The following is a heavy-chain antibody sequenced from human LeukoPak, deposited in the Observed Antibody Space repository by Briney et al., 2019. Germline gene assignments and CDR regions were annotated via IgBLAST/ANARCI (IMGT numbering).Heavy chain of an antibody. Sequence: SETLSLTCTVSGGSISSSSYYWGWIRQPPGKGLEWIGSIYYSGSTYYNPSLKSRVTISVDTSKNQFSLKLSSVTAAGTAVYYCARGRNPIRYYYDSSGYPDYWGQGTLVTVSS. D-gene: IGHD3-22*01. CDR2: IYYSGST. CDR3: ARGRNPIRYYYDSSGYPDY. V-gene: IGHV4-39*07. J-gene: IGHJ4*02. CDR1: GGSISSSSYY.